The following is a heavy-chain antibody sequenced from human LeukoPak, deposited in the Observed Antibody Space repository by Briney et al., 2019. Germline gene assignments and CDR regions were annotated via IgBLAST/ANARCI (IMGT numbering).Heavy chain of an antibody. Sequence: GESLKISCKGSAYNFANYWISWVLQMPGKGLEWMGRIDPSDSYTDYSPSFQGHVTLSVDKSNNTAYLQWSGLKASDTATYYCARDQSGGSTFWYFDLWGRATLVTVSS. D-gene: IGHD4-23*01. J-gene: IGHJ2*01. CDR3: ARDQSGGSTFWYFDL. CDR1: AYNFANYW. V-gene: IGHV5-10-1*01. CDR2: IDPSDSYT.